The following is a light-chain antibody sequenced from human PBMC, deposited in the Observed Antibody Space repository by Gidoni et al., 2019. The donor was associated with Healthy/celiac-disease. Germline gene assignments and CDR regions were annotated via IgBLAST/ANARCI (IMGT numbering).Light chain of an antibody. CDR1: SSDVGGYNY. CDR3: SSYTSSSTLVV. J-gene: IGLJ2*01. V-gene: IGLV2-14*01. CDR2: DVS. Sequence: SALTQPAPVSGSSGQSLTISCTGTSSDVGGYNYVSWYQQHPGNAPKLMISDVSNRPSGVSNRFSGSKSGNTASLTISGLQAEDEADYYCSSYTSSSTLVVFGGGTKLTVL.